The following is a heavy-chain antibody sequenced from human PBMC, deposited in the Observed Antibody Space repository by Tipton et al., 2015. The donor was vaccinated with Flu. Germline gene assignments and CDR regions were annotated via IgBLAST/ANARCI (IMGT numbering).Heavy chain of an antibody. V-gene: IGHV3-7*03. Sequence: SLRLSCTASGITFSSYAMSWVRQAPGKGLEWVANIKQDGSVKYYVDSVKGRFTISRDNAKNSLYLQMNSLRAEDTAVYYCAKADSSGFYYARRHSWGQGTLVTVSS. CDR1: GITFSSYA. J-gene: IGHJ4*02. CDR3: AKADSSGFYYARRHS. CDR2: IKQDGSVK. D-gene: IGHD3-22*01.